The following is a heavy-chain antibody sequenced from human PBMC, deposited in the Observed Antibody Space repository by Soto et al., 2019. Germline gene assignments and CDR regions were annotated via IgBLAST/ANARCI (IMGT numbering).Heavy chain of an antibody. CDR2: INPNSGGT. Sequence: SVKDSCKASGYTFTGYYMHWVRQAPVQGLEWMGWINPNSGGTNYSQKFQGRVTMTRDTSISTAYMELSRLRSDDSAVYYCARDISGGYSYGYYFDYWGQGTLVTVSS. V-gene: IGHV1-2*02. CDR1: GYTFTGYY. J-gene: IGHJ4*02. CDR3: ARDISGGYSYGYYFDY. D-gene: IGHD5-18*01.